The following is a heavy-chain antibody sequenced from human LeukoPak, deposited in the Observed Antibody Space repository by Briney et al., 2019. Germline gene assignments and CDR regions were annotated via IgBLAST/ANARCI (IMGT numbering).Heavy chain of an antibody. V-gene: IGHV3-74*01. CDR1: GFTFTSYW. J-gene: IGHJ4*02. CDR2: INSDGSFT. CDR3: ARDWPAARYYFDY. Sequence: PGGSLRLSCAASGFTFTSYWMHWVRQVPGKGLVWVSRINSDGSFTNYADSVKGRFTISRDNAKSTLYLQMNSPRVEDTAVYFCARDWPAARYYFDYWGQGTLVSVSS. D-gene: IGHD2-2*01.